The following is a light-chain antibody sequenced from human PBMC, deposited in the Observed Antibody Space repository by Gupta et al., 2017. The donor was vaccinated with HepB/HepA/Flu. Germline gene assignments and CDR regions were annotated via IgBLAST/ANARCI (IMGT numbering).Light chain of an antibody. CDR2: YDS. J-gene: IGLJ3*02. CDR3: QVWDSSSDHPV. Sequence: SYVLTQPPSVSVAPRKTARITCGGNNIGSKSLHWYQQTPGQAPVLVIYYDSDRPSGIPERFSGSNSGNTATLTISRVEAGDEADYYCQVWDSSSDHPVFGGGTKLTVL. V-gene: IGLV3-21*04. CDR1: NIGSKS.